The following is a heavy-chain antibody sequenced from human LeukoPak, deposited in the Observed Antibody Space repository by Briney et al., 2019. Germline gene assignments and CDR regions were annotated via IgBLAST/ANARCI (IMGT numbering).Heavy chain of an antibody. Sequence: SETLSLTCTVSGGSISSYYWSWIRQPPGKGLEWIGYIYYSGSTNYNPSLMSRVTISVDTSKNQFSLKLSSVTAADTAVYYCASLVWPDDAFDIWGQGTMVTVSS. CDR3: ASLVWPDDAFDI. V-gene: IGHV4-59*01. J-gene: IGHJ3*02. CDR1: GGSISSYY. D-gene: IGHD3-10*01. CDR2: IYYSGST.